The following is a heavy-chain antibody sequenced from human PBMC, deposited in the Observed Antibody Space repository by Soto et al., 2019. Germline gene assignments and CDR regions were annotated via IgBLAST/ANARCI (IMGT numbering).Heavy chain of an antibody. CDR2: INAGNGNT. D-gene: IGHD1-7*01. J-gene: IGHJ4*02. CDR1: GYTFTSYA. Sequence: ASVTVSCKASGYTFTSYAMHSVRQAPGQRLEWMGWINAGNGNTKYSQKFQGRVTITRDTSASTAYMELSSLRSEDTAVYYCARVPTRITGTRAFDYWGQGTLVTVAS. V-gene: IGHV1-3*01. CDR3: ARVPTRITGTRAFDY.